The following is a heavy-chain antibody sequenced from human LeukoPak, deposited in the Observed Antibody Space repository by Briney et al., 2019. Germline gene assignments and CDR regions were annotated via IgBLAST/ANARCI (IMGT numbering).Heavy chain of an antibody. Sequence: ASVKVSCKASGYTFTSYAMHWARQASGQRLEWMGWINAGNGNTKYSQKFQGRVTITRDTSASTAYMELSSLRSEDTAVYYCARDQYAVRGVKPSFDYWGQGTLVTVSS. D-gene: IGHD3-10*01. CDR3: ARDQYAVRGVKPSFDY. J-gene: IGHJ4*02. CDR2: INAGNGNT. V-gene: IGHV1-3*01. CDR1: GYTFTSYA.